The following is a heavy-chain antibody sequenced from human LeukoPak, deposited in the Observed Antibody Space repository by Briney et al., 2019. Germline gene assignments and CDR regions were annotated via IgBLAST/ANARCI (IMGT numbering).Heavy chain of an antibody. V-gene: IGHV3-48*03. Sequence: GGSLRVSCAASGFTLSSYEMNWVRQAPREGLEWVSYIRGSGSIIYYADSVKGRFTISRDNAKNSLYLQMNRLRAEDTAVYYCARSTVTNYFECWGQGALVTVSS. CDR3: ARSTVTNYFEC. J-gene: IGHJ4*02. CDR1: GFTLSSYE. D-gene: IGHD4-17*01. CDR2: IRGSGSII.